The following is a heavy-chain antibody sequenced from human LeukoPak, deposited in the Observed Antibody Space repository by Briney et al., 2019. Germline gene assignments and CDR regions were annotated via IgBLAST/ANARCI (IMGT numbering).Heavy chain of an antibody. Sequence: SETLSLTCTVSGGSISSGDYYCSWILQPPAKGLEWIGYIHYSGSTYYNPSLKSRVTISVDTSKNQFSLKLSSVTAADTAVYYCARGNCSGGSCYYFSPPFDYWGQGTLVTVSS. CDR2: IHYSGST. D-gene: IGHD2-15*01. CDR1: GGSISSGDYY. CDR3: ARGNCSGGSCYYFSPPFDY. J-gene: IGHJ4*02. V-gene: IGHV4-30-4*01.